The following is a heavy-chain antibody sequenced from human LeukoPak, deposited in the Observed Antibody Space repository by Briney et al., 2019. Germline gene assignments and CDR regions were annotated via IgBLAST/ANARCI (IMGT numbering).Heavy chain of an antibody. CDR2: FDPEDGET. CDR1: GYTLTELS. J-gene: IGHJ3*02. CDR3: ATDYTGHDAFDI. Sequence: ASVKVSCKVSGYTLTELSMHWVRQAPGKGLEWMGGFDPEDGETIYAQKFQGRVTMTEDTSTDTAYMELSSLRSEDTAVYYCATDYTGHDAFDIWGQGTVVTVSS. V-gene: IGHV1-24*01. D-gene: IGHD3-16*01.